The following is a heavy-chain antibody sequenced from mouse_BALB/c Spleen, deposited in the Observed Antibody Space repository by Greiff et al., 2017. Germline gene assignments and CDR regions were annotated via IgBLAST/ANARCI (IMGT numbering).Heavy chain of an antibody. D-gene: IGHD4-1*01. CDR3: ARQNWDEGY. CDR1: GFAFSSYD. CDR2: ISSGGGST. J-gene: IGHJ2*01. V-gene: IGHV5-12-1*01. Sequence: DVHLVESGAGLVKPGGSLKLSCAASGFAFSSYDMSWVRQTPEKRLEWVAYISSGGGSTYYPDTVKGRFTISRDNAKNTLYLQMSSLKSEDTAMYYCARQNWDEGYWGQGTTLTVSS.